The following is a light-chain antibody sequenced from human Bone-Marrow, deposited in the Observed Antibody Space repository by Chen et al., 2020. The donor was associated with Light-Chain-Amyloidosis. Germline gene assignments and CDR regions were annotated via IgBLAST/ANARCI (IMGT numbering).Light chain of an antibody. CDR1: NIGSTS. V-gene: IGLV3-21*02. Sequence: SYVLPQPSSVSWAPGQTATIACGGNNIGSTSVHWYLQTPGQAPLLVVYDDSDRPSGIPERLSGSNSGNTATLTISRVEAGDEADYYCQVWDRSSDRPVFGGGTKLTVL. CDR2: DDS. J-gene: IGLJ3*02. CDR3: QVWDRSSDRPV.